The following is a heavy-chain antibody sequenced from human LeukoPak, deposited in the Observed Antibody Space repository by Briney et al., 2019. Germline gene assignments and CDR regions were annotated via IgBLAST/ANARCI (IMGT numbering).Heavy chain of an antibody. Sequence: PGGSLRLSCAASGFTFSSYAMHWVRQAPGKGLEWVALICNDGRNKYYADSVKGRFTISRDNSKNTLYLQMDSARAEDTAVYYCGRHGSGSRFFDPCDHWGQGTLVTVSS. CDR2: ICNDGRNK. J-gene: IGHJ4*02. V-gene: IGHV3-33*01. CDR1: GFTFSSYA. D-gene: IGHD1-26*01. CDR3: GRHGSGSRFFDPCDH.